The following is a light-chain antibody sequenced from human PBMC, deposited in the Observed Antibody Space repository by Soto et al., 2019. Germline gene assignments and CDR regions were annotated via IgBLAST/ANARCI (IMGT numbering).Light chain of an antibody. CDR2: GAS. CDR1: EGIGID. V-gene: IGKV1-6*01. CDR3: QQYDSTPPT. Sequence: AIQMTQSPSSLSASVGDRVTITCRASEGIGIDLGWYQQKPGKAPKLLIYGASNLQSGVPSRFSGSGSGTDFTLTITRLEAEDFAVYYCQQYDSTPPTFGQGTKVEVK. J-gene: IGKJ1*01.